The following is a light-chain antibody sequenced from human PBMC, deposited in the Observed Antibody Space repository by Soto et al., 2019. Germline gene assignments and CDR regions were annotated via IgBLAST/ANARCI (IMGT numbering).Light chain of an antibody. CDR3: QQYGRSPWT. Sequence: EIVLTQSPGTLSLSPGERVTLCCRASQSVSSSYLAWYQQKPGQAPRLLFYGASSRATGIPDRFSGSGSGTDFILTISRLEPDDFAVYYCQQYGRSPWTFGQGTKVDIK. V-gene: IGKV3-20*01. CDR2: GAS. J-gene: IGKJ1*01. CDR1: QSVSSSY.